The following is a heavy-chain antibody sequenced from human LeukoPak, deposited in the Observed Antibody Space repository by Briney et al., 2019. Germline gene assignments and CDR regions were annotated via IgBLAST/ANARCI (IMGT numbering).Heavy chain of an antibody. CDR2: IIPIFGTA. CDR3: ARDGYNRGSTDY. CDR1: GGTFSSYA. V-gene: IGHV1-69*01. Sequence: SVKVSCKASGGTFSSYAISWERQAPGQGLEWMGGIIPIFGTANYAQKFQGRVTITADESTSTAYMELSSLRSEDTAVYYCARDGYNRGSTDYWGQGTLVTVSS. D-gene: IGHD5-24*01. J-gene: IGHJ4*02.